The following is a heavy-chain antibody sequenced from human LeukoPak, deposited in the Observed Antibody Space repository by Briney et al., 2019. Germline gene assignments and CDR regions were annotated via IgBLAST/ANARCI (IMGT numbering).Heavy chain of an antibody. J-gene: IGHJ4*02. D-gene: IGHD1-26*01. CDR3: ATQASVGY. CDR1: GFTFSSYW. Sequence: PGQSLRLSCVASGFTFSSYWMQWVRKAPGKGLVWVSRINTDGSSTTYADSVKGRFTISRDNAKNTLYLQMNSLRAEDTAVYYCATQASVGYWGQGTLVTVSS. CDR2: INTDGSST. V-gene: IGHV3-74*01.